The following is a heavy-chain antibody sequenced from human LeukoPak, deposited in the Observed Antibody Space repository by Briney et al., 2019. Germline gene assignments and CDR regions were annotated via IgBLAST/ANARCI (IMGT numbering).Heavy chain of an antibody. V-gene: IGHV3-21*01. Sequence: GGSLRLSCAASGFTFSSYSMTWFRQAPGKGLEWVSSISSSSSYIYYADSVKGRFTISRDNAKNSLYLQMNSLRAEDTAVYYCARPRDVLLWFGELTPFDIWGQGTMVTVSS. CDR1: GFTFSSYS. CDR2: ISSSSSYI. J-gene: IGHJ3*02. CDR3: ARPRDVLLWFGELTPFDI. D-gene: IGHD3-10*01.